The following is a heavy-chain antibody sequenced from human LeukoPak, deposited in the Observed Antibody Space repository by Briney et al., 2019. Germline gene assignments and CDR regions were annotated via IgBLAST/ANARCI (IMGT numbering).Heavy chain of an antibody. CDR3: ARGYYYDSSGYRPGFDY. Sequence: EASVKVSCKASGYTFTSYDINWVRQATGQGLEWRGWMNPNSGNTGYAQKFQGRVTMTRNTSISTAYMELSSLRSEDTAVYYCARGYYYDSSGYRPGFDYWGQGTLVTVSS. V-gene: IGHV1-8*01. D-gene: IGHD3-22*01. CDR1: GYTFTSYD. CDR2: MNPNSGNT. J-gene: IGHJ4*02.